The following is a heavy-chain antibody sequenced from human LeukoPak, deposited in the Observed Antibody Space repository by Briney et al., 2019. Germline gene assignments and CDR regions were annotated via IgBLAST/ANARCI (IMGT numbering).Heavy chain of an antibody. D-gene: IGHD4-17*01. V-gene: IGHV3-7*01. CDR2: INQDGSEK. CDR3: AREYDYGDPGIDY. Sequence: GGSLRLSCAASGFTFRSYWMSWVRQAPGKGLEWVANINQDGSEKNYVDPVKGRFTIFRENPKNSLSLEMDSLRVEDTAVYYCAREYDYGDPGIDYWGQGALVTVSS. J-gene: IGHJ4*02. CDR1: GFTFRSYW.